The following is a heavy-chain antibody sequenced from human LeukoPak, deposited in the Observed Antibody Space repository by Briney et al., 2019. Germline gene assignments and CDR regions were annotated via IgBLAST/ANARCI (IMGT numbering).Heavy chain of an antibody. D-gene: IGHD3-10*01. CDR2: INHSGST. V-gene: IGHV4-34*01. J-gene: IGHJ6*02. CDR1: GGSFSGYY. Sequence: SETLSLTCAVYGGSFSGYYWSWIRQPPGKGLEWIGEINHSGSTNYNPSLKSRVTISVDTSKNQFSLKLSSVTAADTAVYYCARERVLYYGSGSYYKKGSRPSYGMDVWGQGTTVTVSS. CDR3: ARERVLYYGSGSYYKKGSRPSYGMDV.